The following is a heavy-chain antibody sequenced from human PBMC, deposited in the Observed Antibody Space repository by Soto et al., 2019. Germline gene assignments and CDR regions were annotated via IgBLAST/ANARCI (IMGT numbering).Heavy chain of an antibody. Sequence: QVQLVQSGAEVKKPGSSVKVSCKASGGTFSSYAISWVRQAPGQGLEWMGGIIPIFGTANYAQKFQGRVTITADESTSTAYIELSSLRSEDTAVYYCARHDGYSYGYYYYYGMDVWGQGTTVTVSS. J-gene: IGHJ6*02. V-gene: IGHV1-69*01. CDR1: GGTFSSYA. CDR2: IIPIFGTA. CDR3: ARHDGYSYGYYYYYGMDV. D-gene: IGHD5-18*01.